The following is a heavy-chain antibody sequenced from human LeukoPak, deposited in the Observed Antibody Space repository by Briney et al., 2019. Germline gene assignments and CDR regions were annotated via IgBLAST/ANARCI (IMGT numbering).Heavy chain of an antibody. D-gene: IGHD5-24*01. CDR1: GFTFSGSA. V-gene: IGHV3-23*01. Sequence: GGSLRLPCAASGFTFSGSAMSWVRQAPGKGLEWVSLISFSGGNTYYADSVKGRFTISRDNSKDTLYLQMNSLRAEDTAIYYCARDIQLSTWGLGTMVTVSS. CDR2: ISFSGGNT. J-gene: IGHJ3*01. CDR3: ARDIQLST.